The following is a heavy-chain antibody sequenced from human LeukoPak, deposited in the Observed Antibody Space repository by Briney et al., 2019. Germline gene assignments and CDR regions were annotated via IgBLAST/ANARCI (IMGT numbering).Heavy chain of an antibody. CDR1: GLTFSSYG. J-gene: IGHJ4*02. Sequence: GGSLRLSCAASGLTFSSYGMHWVRQAPGKGLEWVAVISYDGSNKYYADSVKGRFTISRDNSKNTLYLQMNSLRPEDTAVYYCAKSTEYSGWSPFDYWGQGTLVTVSS. V-gene: IGHV3-30*18. CDR2: ISYDGSNK. CDR3: AKSTEYSGWSPFDY. D-gene: IGHD6-19*01.